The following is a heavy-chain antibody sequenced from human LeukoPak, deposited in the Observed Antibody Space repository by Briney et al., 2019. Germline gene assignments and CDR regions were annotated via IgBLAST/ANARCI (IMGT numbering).Heavy chain of an antibody. Sequence: GGSLRLSCAASGFTFSSYGMHWVRQAPGKGLEWVSSISSDSRYFYYADSVKGRFTIYRDNAENSLYLQMNSLRTEDTAIYYCASQPVAAPFDYWGQGTLVTVSS. CDR3: ASQPVAAPFDY. CDR1: GFTFSSYG. CDR2: ISSDSRYF. V-gene: IGHV3-21*01. D-gene: IGHD6-19*01. J-gene: IGHJ4*02.